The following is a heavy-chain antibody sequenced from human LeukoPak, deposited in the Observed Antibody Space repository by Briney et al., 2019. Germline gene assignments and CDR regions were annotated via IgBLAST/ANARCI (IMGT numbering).Heavy chain of an antibody. CDR3: ARGGVVVVAATPDWFDP. D-gene: IGHD2-15*01. Sequence: GGSLRLSCAASGFTFSSYAMHWVRQAPGKGLEWVAVTSYDGSNKYYADSVKGRFTISRDNSKNTLYLQMNSLRAEDTAVYYCARGGVVVVAATPDWFDPWGQGTLVTVSS. CDR2: TSYDGSNK. J-gene: IGHJ5*02. V-gene: IGHV3-30-3*01. CDR1: GFTFSSYA.